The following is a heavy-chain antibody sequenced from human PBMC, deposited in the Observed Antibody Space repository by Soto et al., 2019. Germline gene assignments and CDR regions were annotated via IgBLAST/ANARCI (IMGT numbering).Heavy chain of an antibody. Sequence: QVQLVQSGAEVMQPGASVKVSCKASGYTITSPATHWVRQAPGQRLEWMGWIKAGNGDIKYSQKFQGRVTFTTDTSANTAYMELSSLRSEATAVYYCATYVGYSDTCLSHWGQGTLVTVPS. D-gene: IGHD1-26*01. CDR3: ATYVGYSDTCLSH. J-gene: IGHJ4*02. V-gene: IGHV1-3*01. CDR1: GYTITSPA. CDR2: IKAGNGDI.